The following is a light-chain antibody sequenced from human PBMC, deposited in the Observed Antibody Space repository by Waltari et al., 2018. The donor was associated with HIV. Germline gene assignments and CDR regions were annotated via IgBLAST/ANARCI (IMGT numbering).Light chain of an antibody. V-gene: IGKV3-15*01. J-gene: IGKJ2*01. CDR3: QQYNNWPPNT. Sequence: VLTQSPATLSVSPGERATLSCRASQSVSTNLAWYQQKPGQAPRLLIYGASTSATGLPARFSGSGSGTEFILTISSLQSEDFAVYYCQQYNNWPPNTFGQGTKLEIK. CDR2: GAS. CDR1: QSVSTN.